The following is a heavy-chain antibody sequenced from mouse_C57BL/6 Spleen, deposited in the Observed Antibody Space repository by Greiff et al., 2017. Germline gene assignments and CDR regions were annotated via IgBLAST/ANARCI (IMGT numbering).Heavy chain of an antibody. CDR2: ITYDGSST. Sequence: VQLKESEGGLVQPGSSMKLSCTASGFTFSDYYMAWVRQVPEKGLEWVANITYDGSSTYYLDSLKSRFIISRDNAKNILYLQMSSLRSEDSATYYCGRGGTTANFNFWGTGTTVTVSS. CDR3: GRGGTTANFNF. J-gene: IGHJ1*03. D-gene: IGHD1-2*01. CDR1: GFTFSDYY. V-gene: IGHV5-16*01.